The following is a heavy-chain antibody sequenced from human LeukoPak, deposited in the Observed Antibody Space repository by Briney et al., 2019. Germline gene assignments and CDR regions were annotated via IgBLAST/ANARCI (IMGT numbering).Heavy chain of an antibody. CDR1: GFTFSSYA. Sequence: GGSLRLSCAASGFTFSSYAMSWVRQAPGKGLEWVSAISDSGGSTYYADSVKGRFTISRDNSKNTLYLQMNSLRAEDTAVYYCAKGLGYCSSTSCYTGFDAFDIWGQGTMVTVSS. J-gene: IGHJ3*02. D-gene: IGHD2-2*02. V-gene: IGHV3-23*01. CDR2: ISDSGGST. CDR3: AKGLGYCSSTSCYTGFDAFDI.